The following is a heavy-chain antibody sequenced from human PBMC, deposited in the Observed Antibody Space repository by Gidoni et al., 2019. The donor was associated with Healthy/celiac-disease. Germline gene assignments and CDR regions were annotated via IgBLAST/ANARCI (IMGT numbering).Heavy chain of an antibody. D-gene: IGHD3-10*01. Sequence: QVQLVESGGGVVQPGRSLRLSCAASGFTFSSYGMHWVRQAPGKGLEWVAVIWYDGSNKYYADSVKGRFTISRDNSKNTLYLQMNSRRAEDTAVYYCARDGSRTADGVGYYGSGSYADYWGQGTLVTVSS. CDR3: ARDGSRTADGVGYYGSGSYADY. V-gene: IGHV3-33*01. J-gene: IGHJ4*02. CDR2: IWYDGSNK. CDR1: GFTFSSYG.